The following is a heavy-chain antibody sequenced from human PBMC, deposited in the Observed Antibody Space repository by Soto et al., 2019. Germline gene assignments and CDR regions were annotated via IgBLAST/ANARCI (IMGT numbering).Heavy chain of an antibody. D-gene: IGHD3-10*01. CDR3: MTVTAVGSQWFGLHPLGPFDY. V-gene: IGHV3-64*01. Sequence: GGSLRLSCAASGFTFSSYGMSWVRQAPGKGLECVSGITSNGGNTDYASSVKGRFTISRDNSKNTLYLQMDSLRPEDTAVYHCMTVTAVGSQWFGLHPLGPFDYWGQGTLVTVS. CDR2: ITSNGGNT. J-gene: IGHJ4*02. CDR1: GFTFSSYG.